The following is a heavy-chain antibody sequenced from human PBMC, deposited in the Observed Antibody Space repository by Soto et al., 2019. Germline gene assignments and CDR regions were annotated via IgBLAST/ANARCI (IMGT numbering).Heavy chain of an antibody. D-gene: IGHD5-12*01. CDR1: GGTFSSYT. V-gene: IGHV1-69*02. Sequence: QVQLVQSGAEVKKPGSSVKVSCKASGGTFSSYTISWVRQAPGQGLEWMGRIIPILGIANYAQKFQGRVMINADKSTSTAYMELSSLRSEDKAVYYCARGGVATKYYYYYYYMDVWGKGTTVTVYS. CDR2: IIPILGIA. CDR3: ARGGVATKYYYYYYYMDV. J-gene: IGHJ6*03.